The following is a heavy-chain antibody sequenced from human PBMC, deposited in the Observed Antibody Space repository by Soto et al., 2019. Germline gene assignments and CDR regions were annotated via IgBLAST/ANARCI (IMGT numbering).Heavy chain of an antibody. CDR2: IWYDGSNK. D-gene: IGHD4-17*01. CDR1: GFTFSSYG. Sequence: GGSLRLSCAASGFTFSSYGMHWVRQAPGKGLEWVAVIWYDGSNKYYADSVKGRFTISRDNSKNTLYLQMNSLRAEDTAVYYCARDRLSIDYGDYGAKRHYYYYYMDVWGKGTTVTVSS. CDR3: ARDRLSIDYGDYGAKRHYYYYYMDV. V-gene: IGHV3-33*01. J-gene: IGHJ6*03.